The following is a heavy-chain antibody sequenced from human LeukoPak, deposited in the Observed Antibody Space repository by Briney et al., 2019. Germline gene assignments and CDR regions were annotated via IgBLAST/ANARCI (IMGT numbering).Heavy chain of an antibody. Sequence: SETLSLTCTVSGGSINDASWNWIRQPPGQGLEWIGYIYHSGGTNYNPSLKSRVTISLDTSKNQFSLKLSSVTAADTAVYYCARVGTYYRSLDSWGQGTLVAVSS. D-gene: IGHD3-10*01. CDR1: GGSINDAS. J-gene: IGHJ4*02. CDR3: ARVGTYYRSLDS. V-gene: IGHV4-59*01. CDR2: IYHSGGT.